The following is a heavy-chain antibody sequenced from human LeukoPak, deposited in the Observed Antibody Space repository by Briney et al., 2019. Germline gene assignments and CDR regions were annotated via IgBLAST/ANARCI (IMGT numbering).Heavy chain of an antibody. D-gene: IGHD5-24*01. CDR1: GFTFSGNW. CDR3: AKLLGTATTYDS. CDR2: INPDASQK. V-gene: IGHV3-7*01. J-gene: IGHJ4*02. Sequence: PGGSLTLSCEASGFTFSGNWMSWVRQAPGKGLEWVASINPDASQKFYVDSVKGRFTISRDNTKYSLDLQMNSLGAKDTAMYYCAKLLGTATTYDSWGQGTRVTVSS.